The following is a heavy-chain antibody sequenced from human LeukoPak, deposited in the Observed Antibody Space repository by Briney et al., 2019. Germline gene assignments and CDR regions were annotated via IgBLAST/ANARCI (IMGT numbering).Heavy chain of an antibody. Sequence: GGSLRLSCAASGFTFSSYAMSWVRQAPGKGLEWVSTVSASGSSTYSADSVKGRFTISRDNSKNTLYLQMNSLRAEDTATYYCAKGGDNSPFDYWGQGTLVTVS. CDR2: VSASGSST. J-gene: IGHJ4*02. V-gene: IGHV3-23*01. CDR3: AKGGDNSPFDY. CDR1: GFTFSSYA. D-gene: IGHD4-23*01.